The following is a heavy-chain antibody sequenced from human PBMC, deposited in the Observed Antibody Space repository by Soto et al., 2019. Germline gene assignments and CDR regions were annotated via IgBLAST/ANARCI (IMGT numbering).Heavy chain of an antibody. CDR3: ARSSIVVVAATPVWFDP. V-gene: IGHV4-34*01. J-gene: IGHJ5*02. Sequence: QVQLQQWGAGLLKPSETLSLTCAVYGGSFSGYYWSWIRQPPGKGLEWIGEINHSGSTNYNPSLKSRVTISVDTYKNQFSLKLSSVTAADTAVYYCARSSIVVVAATPVWFDPWGQGTLVTVSS. CDR1: GGSFSGYY. D-gene: IGHD2-15*01. CDR2: INHSGST.